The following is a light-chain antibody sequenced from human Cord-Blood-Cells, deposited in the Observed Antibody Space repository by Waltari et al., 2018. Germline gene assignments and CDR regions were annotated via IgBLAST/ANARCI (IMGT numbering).Light chain of an antibody. CDR1: SSDVGGYNY. J-gene: IGLJ3*02. CDR3: CSYAGSYNWV. Sequence: QSALTQPRSVSGSPGQSVTISCTGTSSDVGGYNYVSWYQQHPGKAPKLMIYDVSKRPAGVRDRFSGSKSGNTASLTISGLQAEDEADYYCCSYAGSYNWVFGGGTKLTVL. CDR2: DVS. V-gene: IGLV2-11*01.